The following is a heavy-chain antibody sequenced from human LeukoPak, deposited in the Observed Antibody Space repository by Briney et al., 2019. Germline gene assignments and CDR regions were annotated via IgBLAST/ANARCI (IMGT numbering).Heavy chain of an antibody. CDR3: AKDLDYDFWSGYYAFDY. D-gene: IGHD3-3*01. CDR2: INSDGSST. CDR1: DFTFSTYW. V-gene: IGHV3-74*01. Sequence: GGSLRLSCAASDFTFSTYWMHWVRQAPGQGLVWVSRINSDGSSTAYADSVKGRFTISRDNAKNTLYLQMNSLRAEDTAVYYCAKDLDYDFWSGYYAFDYWGQGTLVTVSS. J-gene: IGHJ4*02.